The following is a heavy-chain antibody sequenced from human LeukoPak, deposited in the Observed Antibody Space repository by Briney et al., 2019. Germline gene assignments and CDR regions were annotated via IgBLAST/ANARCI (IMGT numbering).Heavy chain of an antibody. V-gene: IGHV3-30*02. J-gene: IGHJ4*02. Sequence: PGGSLRLSCAASGFTFSSYGMHWVRQAPGKGLEWVAFIRYDGSNKYYADSVKGRFTISRDNSKSTLFLQMNSLRVEDTAVYYCAKGDNYFDGSGIDYWGQGTLVTVSS. CDR2: IRYDGSNK. D-gene: IGHD3-22*01. CDR3: AKGDNYFDGSGIDY. CDR1: GFTFSSYG.